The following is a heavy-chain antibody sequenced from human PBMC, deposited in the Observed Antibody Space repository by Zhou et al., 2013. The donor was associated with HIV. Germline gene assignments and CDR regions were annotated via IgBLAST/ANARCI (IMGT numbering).Heavy chain of an antibody. V-gene: IGHV1-18*01. D-gene: IGHD1-26*01. CDR1: GYTFTSYG. CDR3: AREPIHYSGSYPARDLGY. CDR2: ISAYNGNT. Sequence: QVQLVQSGAEVKKPGASVKVSCKASGYTFTSYGISWVRQAPGQGLEWMGWISAYNGNTNYAQKLQGRVTMTTDTSTSTAYMELRSLRSDDTAVYYCAREPIHYSGSYPARDLGYWGQGTLVTVSS. J-gene: IGHJ4*02.